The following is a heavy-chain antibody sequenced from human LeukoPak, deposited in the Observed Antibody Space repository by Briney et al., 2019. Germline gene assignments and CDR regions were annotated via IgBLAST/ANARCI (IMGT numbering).Heavy chain of an antibody. D-gene: IGHD3-16*01. CDR1: GGPISSGGYY. CDR2: IYYSGST. CDR3: ARYRFMVGENY. J-gene: IGHJ4*02. V-gene: IGHV4-31*03. Sequence: PSETLSLTCTVSGGPISSGGYYWSWIRQLPGKGLEWIGYIYYSGSTYYNPSLKSRVTISVDTSKNQFSLKLSSVTAADTAVYYCARYRFMVGENYWGQGTLVTVSS.